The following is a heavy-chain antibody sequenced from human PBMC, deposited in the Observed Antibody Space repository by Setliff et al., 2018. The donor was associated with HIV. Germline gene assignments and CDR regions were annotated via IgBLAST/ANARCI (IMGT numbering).Heavy chain of an antibody. CDR2: INQDGSEK. J-gene: IGHJ4*02. D-gene: IGHD4-17*01. CDR1: GFTSSDWW. CDR3: ARGQTSVTLQFDH. V-gene: IGHV3-7*01. Sequence: GASLRLSCAASGFTSSDWWMSWVRQAPGKGLEWVANINQDGSEKNYVDSVKGRFTISRDNAKNSLFLQMNSLRAEDTAVYYCARGQTSVTLQFDHWGQGTLVTVSS.